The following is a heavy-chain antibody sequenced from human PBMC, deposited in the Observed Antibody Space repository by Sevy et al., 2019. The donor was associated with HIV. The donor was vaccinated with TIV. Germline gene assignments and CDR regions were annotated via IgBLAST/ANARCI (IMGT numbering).Heavy chain of an antibody. CDR3: ARWLLRRSVPGVLNWGPKTLKYDLERNWFDP. CDR1: GFTFSNFW. CDR2: INQDGTET. V-gene: IGHV3-7*01. Sequence: GGSLRLSCAASGFTFSNFWMSWVRQAPGKGLEWVANINQDGTETYYVDSVKGRFTISRDNAKNSLYLQLNSLRAEDTSVYSCARWLLRRSVPGVLNWGPKTLKYDLERNWFDPWGLGTLVTVSS. D-gene: IGHD2-2*01. J-gene: IGHJ5*02.